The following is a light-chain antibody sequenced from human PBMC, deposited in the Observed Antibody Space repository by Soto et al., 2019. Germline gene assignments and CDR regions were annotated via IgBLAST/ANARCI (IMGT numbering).Light chain of an antibody. Sequence: DIQMTESPSSLSASVGDSVTITCXASQDISNYLNWYQQKPGKVPKLLIYDASNLETGVPSRFSGSGSGTDFTFTISSLQPEDIATYYCQQYDNLPLTFGGRAKV. V-gene: IGKV1-33*01. CDR3: QQYDNLPLT. J-gene: IGKJ4*01. CDR1: QDISNY. CDR2: DAS.